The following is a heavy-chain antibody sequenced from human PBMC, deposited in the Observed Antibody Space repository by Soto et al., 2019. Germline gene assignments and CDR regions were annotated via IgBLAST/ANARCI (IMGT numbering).Heavy chain of an antibody. V-gene: IGHV3-30*18. D-gene: IGHD5-12*01. J-gene: IGHJ4*02. CDR2: ISYDGSNK. Sequence: QVQLVESGGGVVQPGRSLRLSCAASGFTFSSYGMHWVRQAPGKGLEWVAVISYDGSNKYYADSVKGRFTISRDNSKNPLYLQMNSLRAEDTAVYYCAKDRTEVKWLRLREYYFDYWGQGTLVTVSS. CDR1: GFTFSSYG. CDR3: AKDRTEVKWLRLREYYFDY.